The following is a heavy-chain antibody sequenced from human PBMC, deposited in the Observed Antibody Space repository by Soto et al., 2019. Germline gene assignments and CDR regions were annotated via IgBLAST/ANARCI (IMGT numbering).Heavy chain of an antibody. V-gene: IGHV4-4*08. J-gene: IGHJ4*01. Sequence: SETLSLTCSVSGGTINNYYWAWVRQPPEKGLEWIGFIHHSGSTNCSPSLKSRVTMSIDTSRNQFSLELSSVTAADTAIYYCTTDSYITSIIVRFDYWGHGTLVTVSS. CDR3: TTDSYITSIIVRFDY. D-gene: IGHD3-22*01. CDR2: IHHSGST. CDR1: GGTINNYY.